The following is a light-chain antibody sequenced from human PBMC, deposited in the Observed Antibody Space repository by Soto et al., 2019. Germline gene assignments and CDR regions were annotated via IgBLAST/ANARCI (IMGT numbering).Light chain of an antibody. CDR3: QHCNNWSD. Sequence: EIVMTQAPATPSVSPGERATLSFRASQSVSNNLAWYQQKPGQAPRLLIYGASRRATGIPARFSGSGSGTEFTLTISSLQSEDFAIYYCQHCNNWSDFGQGTRLEIK. J-gene: IGKJ5*01. V-gene: IGKV3D-15*01. CDR1: QSVSNN. CDR2: GAS.